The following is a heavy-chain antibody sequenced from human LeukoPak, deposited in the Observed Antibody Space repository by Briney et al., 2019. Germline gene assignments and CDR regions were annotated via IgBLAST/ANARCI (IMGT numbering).Heavy chain of an antibody. D-gene: IGHD2-15*01. J-gene: IGHJ4*02. CDR3: ARGNILCSGGSCSTNIHY. V-gene: IGHV4-39*07. CDR1: GGSISSSSYY. Sequence: SETLSLTCTVSGGSISSSSYYWGWIRQPPGEGMEWIGSIYYSGSTYYNPSLKSRVTMSVDTSKNQFSLKLSSVTAADTAVYYCARGNILCSGGSCSTNIHYWGQGTLVTVSS. CDR2: IYYSGST.